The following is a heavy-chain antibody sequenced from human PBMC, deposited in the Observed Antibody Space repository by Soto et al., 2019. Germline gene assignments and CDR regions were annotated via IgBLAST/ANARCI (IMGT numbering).Heavy chain of an antibody. D-gene: IGHD1-26*01. CDR3: ASGMNLHPGAFDI. CDR2: INPNSGGT. Sequence: ASVKVSCKASGYTFTGYYMHWVRQAPGQGLEWMGWINPNSGGTNYAQKFQGWVTMTRDTSISTAYMELSRLRSDDTAVYYCASGMNLHPGAFDIWGQGTMVTVSS. J-gene: IGHJ3*02. V-gene: IGHV1-2*04. CDR1: GYTFTGYY.